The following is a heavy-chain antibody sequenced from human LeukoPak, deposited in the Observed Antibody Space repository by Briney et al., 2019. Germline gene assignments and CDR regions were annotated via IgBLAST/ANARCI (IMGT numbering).Heavy chain of an antibody. CDR2: INPNSGNT. Sequence: ASVMVSCKASGYTFTAYYMHWVRQAPGQGLEWMGWINPNSGNTNYAQKFQGRVTMTRDTSISTAYMELSRLRSDDTAVYYCARPNSVGPTVYFDYWGQGTLVTVSS. CDR1: GYTFTAYY. CDR3: ARPNSVGPTVYFDY. V-gene: IGHV1-2*02. D-gene: IGHD1-26*01. J-gene: IGHJ4*02.